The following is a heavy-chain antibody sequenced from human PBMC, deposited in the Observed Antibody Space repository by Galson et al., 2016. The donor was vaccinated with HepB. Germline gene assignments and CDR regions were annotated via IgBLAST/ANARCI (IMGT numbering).Heavy chain of an antibody. CDR3: AREGSGGFDH. Sequence: SLRLSCAASGFNFSSYAMHWVRQAPGKGLEWVANIRQDGGQKSYVDSVKGRFTISRDNAKESLYLQMSSLRVDDTAVYYCAREGSGGFDHWGQGTLVTVSS. CDR2: IRQDGGQK. J-gene: IGHJ4*02. CDR1: GFNFSSYA. V-gene: IGHV3-7*01. D-gene: IGHD3-16*01.